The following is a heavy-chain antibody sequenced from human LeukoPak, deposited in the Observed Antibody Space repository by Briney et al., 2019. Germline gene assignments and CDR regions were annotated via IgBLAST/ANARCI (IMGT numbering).Heavy chain of an antibody. V-gene: IGHV1-8*03. Sequence: ASVKVSCKASGYTFTSYDINWARQATGQGLEWMGWMNPNSGNTGYAQKFQGRVTITRNTSISTAYMELSSLRSEDTAVYYCARGYSSGWYNWFDPWGQGTLVTVSS. J-gene: IGHJ5*02. D-gene: IGHD6-19*01. CDR1: GYTFTSYD. CDR2: MNPNSGNT. CDR3: ARGYSSGWYNWFDP.